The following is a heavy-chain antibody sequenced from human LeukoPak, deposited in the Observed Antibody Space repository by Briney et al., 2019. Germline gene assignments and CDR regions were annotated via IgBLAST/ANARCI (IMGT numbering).Heavy chain of an antibody. CDR2: ISSSSSYI. Sequence: GVSLRLSCAVSVYTFSSYSMICARQARGKGLEWVSSISSSSSYIYYAEAVRRRHTISRDNAKITLYMQMNSVRAEDTAVYYCARDRSYISSGYYQRPYYFDYWGKGTLVTVCS. J-gene: IGHJ4*02. D-gene: IGHD3-22*01. V-gene: IGHV3-21*01. CDR3: ARDRSYISSGYYQRPYYFDY. CDR1: VYTFSSYS.